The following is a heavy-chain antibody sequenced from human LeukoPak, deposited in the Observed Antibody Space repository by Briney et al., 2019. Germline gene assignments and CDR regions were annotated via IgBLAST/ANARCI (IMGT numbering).Heavy chain of an antibody. Sequence: PSETLSLTCAVYGGSFSGYYWSWIRQPPGKGLEWIGEINRSGSTNYNPSLKSRVTISVDTSKNQFSLKLSSVTAADTAVYYCATTLKYSYGGDYWGQGTLVTVSS. CDR2: INRSGST. J-gene: IGHJ4*02. CDR3: ATTLKYSYGGDY. V-gene: IGHV4-34*01. CDR1: GGSFSGYY. D-gene: IGHD5-18*01.